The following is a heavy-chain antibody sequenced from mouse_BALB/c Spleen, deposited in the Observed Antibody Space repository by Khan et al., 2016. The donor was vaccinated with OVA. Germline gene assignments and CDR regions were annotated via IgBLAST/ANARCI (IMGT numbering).Heavy chain of an antibody. CDR1: GYTFTDYA. CDR3: ARNYCGTRNAMDY. D-gene: IGHD1-1*01. CDR2: ISTYYDDA. Sequence: QVQLQQSGAELVRPGVSVKISCKGSGYTFTDYAMHWVKQSHAKSLEWIGVISTYYDDASYNQKFKGKATMTVDKSSSTAYLERARLTSEDSAIYYCARNYCGTRNAMDYWGQGTSVTVSS. V-gene: IGHV1S137*01. J-gene: IGHJ4*01.